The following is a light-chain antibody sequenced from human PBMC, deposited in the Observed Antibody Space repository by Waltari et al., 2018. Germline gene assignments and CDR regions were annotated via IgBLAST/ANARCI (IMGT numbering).Light chain of an antibody. J-gene: IGLJ2*01. V-gene: IGLV3-21*04. Sequence: SYVLTQPPSVSVAPGETARISCGGNNIGSISVHWYQQKAGQAPVLVMSYDADRPSGLPERVSGSNSGNTATLTIDRVEVGDEADYYCQVWDTGSDHVIFGGGTKLTV. CDR1: NIGSIS. CDR3: QVWDTGSDHVI. CDR2: YDA.